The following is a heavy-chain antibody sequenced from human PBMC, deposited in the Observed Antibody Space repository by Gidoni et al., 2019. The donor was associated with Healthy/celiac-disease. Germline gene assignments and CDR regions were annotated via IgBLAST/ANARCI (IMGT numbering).Heavy chain of an antibody. Sequence: EVQLLESGGGLVQPGGSLRLSCASSGFPFSSYAMSWVRQAPGKGLQWVSAISGSGGSTYSDDSVKGRCTISRDNSKTTLYLQMNSLRAEDTAVYDCAKTRIAAAGPEAASRYYFDYWGQGTLVTVSS. CDR2: ISGSGGST. CDR3: AKTRIAAAGPEAASRYYFDY. D-gene: IGHD6-13*01. V-gene: IGHV3-23*01. CDR1: GFPFSSYA. J-gene: IGHJ4*02.